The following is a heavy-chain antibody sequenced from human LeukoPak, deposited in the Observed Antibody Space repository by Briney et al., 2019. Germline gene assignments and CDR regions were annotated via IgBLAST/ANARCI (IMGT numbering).Heavy chain of an antibody. V-gene: IGHV1-69*13. CDR1: GGTFISYA. D-gene: IGHD3-22*01. Sequence: SVKVSCKASGGTFISYAISWVRQAPGQGLEWMGGITPMFGTANYAQKFQGRVTITADESTSTAYMELSSLRSEDTAVYYCVRDGSYYDSSGYYYLYWGQGTLVTVSS. CDR3: VRDGSYYDSSGYYYLY. J-gene: IGHJ4*02. CDR2: ITPMFGTA.